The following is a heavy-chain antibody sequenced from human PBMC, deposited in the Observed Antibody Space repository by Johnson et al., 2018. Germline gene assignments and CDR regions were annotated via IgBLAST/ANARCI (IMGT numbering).Heavy chain of an antibody. D-gene: IGHD3-10*01. CDR2: ISSSSSYI. V-gene: IGHV3-21*01. J-gene: IGHJ3*02. CDR3: ARDTHGSGSPPISAFDI. CDR1: GFTFSSYS. Sequence: VQLQESGGGLVKXGGSXRLXCAASGFTFSSYSMNWVRQAPGKGLEWVSSISSSSSYIYYADSVKGRFTISRDNAKNSLYLQMNSLRAEETAVYYGARDTHGSGSPPISAFDIWGQGTMVTVSS.